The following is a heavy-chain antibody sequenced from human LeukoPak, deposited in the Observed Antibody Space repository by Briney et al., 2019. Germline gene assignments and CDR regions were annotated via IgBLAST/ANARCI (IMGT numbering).Heavy chain of an antibody. V-gene: IGHV4-39*01. Sequence: SETLSLTCTVSGGSISYSGYYWGWIRQPPGKGLQWFGSISYSGSPYFNPSLQSRVTITVDTSKNQLSLKVSSVTAADTAVYYCARHVAAAFDDWGQGTLVTVSS. D-gene: IGHD6-13*01. CDR2: ISYSGSP. J-gene: IGHJ4*02. CDR1: GGSISYSGYY. CDR3: ARHVAAAFDD.